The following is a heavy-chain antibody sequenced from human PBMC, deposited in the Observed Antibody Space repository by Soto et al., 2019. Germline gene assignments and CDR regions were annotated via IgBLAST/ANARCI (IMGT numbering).Heavy chain of an antibody. CDR3: GAYAAAAGLKTYYYYGMDV. J-gene: IGHJ6*02. V-gene: IGHV1-69*01. CDR1: GGTFSSCA. CDR2: IIPSFGTA. Sequence: QVQLVQSGAEVKKPGSSVKVSCKASGGTFSSCAISWVRQAPGQGLEWMGGIIPSFGTANYAQKFQGRVTITADDSTSTAYMELSSLRSEDTAVYYCGAYAAAAGLKTYYYYGMDVWGQGTTVTVSS. D-gene: IGHD6-13*01.